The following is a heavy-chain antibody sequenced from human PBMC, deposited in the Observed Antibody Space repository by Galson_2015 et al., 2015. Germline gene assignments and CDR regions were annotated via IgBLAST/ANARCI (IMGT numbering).Heavy chain of an antibody. J-gene: IGHJ5*02. V-gene: IGHV1-2*06. CDR1: GYTFTGYY. CDR3: ARHAAAAGTGNWFDP. D-gene: IGHD6-13*01. CDR2: INPNSGGT. Sequence: SVKVSCKASGYTFTGYYMHWVRQASGQGLEWMRRINPNSGGTNYAQKFQGRVTMTRDTSISTAYMELSRLRSDDTAVYYCARHAAAAGTGNWFDPWGQGTLVTVSS.